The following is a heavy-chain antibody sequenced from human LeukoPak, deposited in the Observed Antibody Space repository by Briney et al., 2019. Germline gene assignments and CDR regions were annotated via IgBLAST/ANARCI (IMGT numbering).Heavy chain of an antibody. CDR3: ARGAVVTDYYYYYYMDV. CDR2: ISSSSSTM. V-gene: IGHV3-48*01. Sequence: GSLRLSCAASGFTFSSYSMNWVRQAPGKGLEWVSYISSSSSTMYYADSVKGRFTISRDNAKNSLYLQMNSLRAEDTAVYYCARGAVVTDYYYYYYMDVWGKGTTVTVSS. CDR1: GFTFSSYS. J-gene: IGHJ6*03. D-gene: IGHD4-23*01.